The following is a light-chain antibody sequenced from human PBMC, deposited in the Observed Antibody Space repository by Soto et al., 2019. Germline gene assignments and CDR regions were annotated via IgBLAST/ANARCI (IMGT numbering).Light chain of an antibody. CDR1: SSNIGAGYD. CDR3: QSYDSSLSGSNV. CDR2: GNS. J-gene: IGLJ1*01. V-gene: IGLV1-40*01. Sequence: QSVLTQPPSVSGALGQRVTISCTGSSSNIGAGYDVHWYQQLPGTAPKLFIYGNSNRPSGVPDRFSGTKSGTSATLAITGLQAEDEADYYCQSYDSSLSGSNVFGTGTKLTVL.